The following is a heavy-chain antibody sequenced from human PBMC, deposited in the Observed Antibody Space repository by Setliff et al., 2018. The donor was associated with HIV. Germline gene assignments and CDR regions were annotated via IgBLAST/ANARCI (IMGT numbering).Heavy chain of an antibody. Sequence: SETLSLTCTVSGASISSNTYYWGWIRQPPGKGLEWIGSVYYNGITYYKPSLRSRVTISIDTSKNQFSLRLNSVTAADTAVYYCARRFNSYDSSGYHPWGQGTMVTVSS. D-gene: IGHD3-22*01. CDR3: ARRFNSYDSSGYHP. CDR1: GASISSNTYY. CDR2: VYYNGIT. J-gene: IGHJ3*01. V-gene: IGHV4-39*01.